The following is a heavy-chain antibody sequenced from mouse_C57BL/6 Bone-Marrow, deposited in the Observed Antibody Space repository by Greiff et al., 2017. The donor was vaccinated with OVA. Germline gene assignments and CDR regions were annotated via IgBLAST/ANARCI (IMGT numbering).Heavy chain of an antibody. Sequence: EVKLMESGGGLVKPGGSLKLSCAASGFTFSDYGMHWVRQAPEKGLEWVAYISSGSSTIYYADTVKGRFTISRDNAKNTLFLQMTSLRSEDTAMYYCARYYGSSPYWYFDVWGTGTTVTVSS. CDR1: GFTFSDYG. J-gene: IGHJ1*03. V-gene: IGHV5-17*01. CDR2: ISSGSSTI. D-gene: IGHD1-1*01. CDR3: ARYYGSSPYWYFDV.